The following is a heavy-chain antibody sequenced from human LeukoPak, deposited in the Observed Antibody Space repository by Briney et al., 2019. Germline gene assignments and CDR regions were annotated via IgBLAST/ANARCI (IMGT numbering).Heavy chain of an antibody. D-gene: IGHD2-2*02. V-gene: IGHV1-2*02. CDR2: INPNSGGT. J-gene: IGHJ5*02. CDR1: GYTFTDYY. Sequence: ASVKVSCKASGYTFTDYYINWVRQAPGQGLEWMGWINPNSGGTNYGQKFQGRVTMTRDTSITTAYMDLNRLRSDDTAVYYCARDGEPAAISGGPYNWFDPWGQGTLVTVSS. CDR3: ARDGEPAAISGGPYNWFDP.